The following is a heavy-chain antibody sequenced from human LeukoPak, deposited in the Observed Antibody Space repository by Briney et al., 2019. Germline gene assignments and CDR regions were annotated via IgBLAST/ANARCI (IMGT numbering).Heavy chain of an antibody. CDR2: IYYSGST. V-gene: IGHV4-39*01. J-gene: IGHJ4*02. CDR3: ARHERVLRGARIAVAGSPDY. D-gene: IGHD6-19*01. Sequence: SETLSLTCTVSGGSISSSSYYWGWIRQPPGKGLEWIGSIYYSGSTYYNPSLKSRITISVDTSKNQFSLKLSSVTAADTAVYYCARHERVLRGARIAVAGSPDYWGQGTLVTVSS. CDR1: GGSISSSSYY.